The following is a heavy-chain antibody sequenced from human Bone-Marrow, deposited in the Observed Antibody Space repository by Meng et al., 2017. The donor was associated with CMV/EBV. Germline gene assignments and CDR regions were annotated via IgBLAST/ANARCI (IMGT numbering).Heavy chain of an antibody. V-gene: IGHV1-46*01. CDR2: INPSGGST. CDR1: GYTFTSYY. D-gene: IGHD3-3*01. Sequence: ASVKVSCKASGYTFTSYYMHWVRQAPGQGLEWMGIINPSGGSTSYAQKFQGRVTMTRDTSTSTVYMELSSLRSEDTAVYYCARDYYDFWSGYPLYNWFDLWGQGTLVTVSS. J-gene: IGHJ5*02. CDR3: ARDYYDFWSGYPLYNWFDL.